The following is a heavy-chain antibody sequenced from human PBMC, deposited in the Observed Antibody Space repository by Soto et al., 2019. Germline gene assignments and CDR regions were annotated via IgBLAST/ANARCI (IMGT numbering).Heavy chain of an antibody. J-gene: IGHJ3*02. V-gene: IGHV1-69*02. CDR3: ATGYDGRSSDAFDI. CDR1: GGTFSSYT. D-gene: IGHD5-12*01. CDR2: IIPILGIA. Sequence: QVQLVQSGAEVKKPGSSVKVSCKASGGTFSSYTISWVRQAPGQGLEWMGRIIPILGIANYAQKFQGRVAITADKSTSTAYMELSSLRSEDTAVYYCATGYDGRSSDAFDIWVQGTMVTVSS.